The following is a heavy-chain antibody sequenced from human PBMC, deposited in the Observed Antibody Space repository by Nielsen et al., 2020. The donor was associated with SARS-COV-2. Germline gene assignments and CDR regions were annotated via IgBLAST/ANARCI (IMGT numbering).Heavy chain of an antibody. Sequence: ASVKVSCKASGYTFTSYGISWVRQAPGQGLEWMGWISAYNGNTNYAQKLQGRVTMTTDTSTSTAYMELRSLRSDDTAVYYCAREIPPGYNNSWTADYWGQGTLVTVSS. CDR2: ISAYNGNT. J-gene: IGHJ4*02. CDR1: GYTFTSYG. CDR3: AREIPPGYNNSWTADY. V-gene: IGHV1-18*01. D-gene: IGHD1-14*01.